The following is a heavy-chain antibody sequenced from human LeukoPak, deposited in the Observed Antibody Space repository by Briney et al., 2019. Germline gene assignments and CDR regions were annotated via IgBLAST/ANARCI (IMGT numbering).Heavy chain of an antibody. J-gene: IGHJ6*02. CDR1: GFTFSSYS. CDR2: ISSSSSYI. V-gene: IGHV3-21*04. CDR3: AKDHYADYGDSSYGMDV. Sequence: GGSLRLSCAASGFTFSSYSMNWVRQAPGKGLEWVSSISSSSSYIYYADSVKGRFTISGDNSKNTLYLQMNSLRAEDTAVYYCAKDHYADYGDSSYGMDVWGQGTTVTVSS. D-gene: IGHD4-17*01.